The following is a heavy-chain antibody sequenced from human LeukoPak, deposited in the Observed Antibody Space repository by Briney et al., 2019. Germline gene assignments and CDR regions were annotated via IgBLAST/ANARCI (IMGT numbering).Heavy chain of an antibody. V-gene: IGHV4-59*08. CDR2: IYYSGST. D-gene: IGHD1-26*01. CDR3: ARLGFVSVGATDY. Sequence: SETLSLTCAVYGGSFSGYYWSWIRQPPGKGLEWIGYIYYSGSTNYNPSLKSRVTISVDTSKNQFSLKLSSVTAADTAVYYCARLGFVSVGATDYWGQGTLVTVSS. CDR1: GGSFSGYY. J-gene: IGHJ4*02.